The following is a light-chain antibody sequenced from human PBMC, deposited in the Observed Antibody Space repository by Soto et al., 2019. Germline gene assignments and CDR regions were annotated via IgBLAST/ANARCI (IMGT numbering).Light chain of an antibody. V-gene: IGLV2-14*01. CDR1: SSDVGGYNY. J-gene: IGLJ2*01. CDR3: SSYTSSSTLV. Sequence: QSALTQPASVSGSPGQSINISCTGISSDVGGYNYVSWYQQHPGKAPKLMIYEVSNRPSGVSNRFSGSKSGNTASLTISGLQAEDEADYYCSSYTSSSTLVFGGGTKLTVL. CDR2: EVS.